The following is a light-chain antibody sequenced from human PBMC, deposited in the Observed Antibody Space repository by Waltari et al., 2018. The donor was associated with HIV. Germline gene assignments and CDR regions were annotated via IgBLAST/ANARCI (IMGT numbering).Light chain of an antibody. V-gene: IGLV2-23*02. CDR3: CSYAGSSFVV. Sequence: QSALTQPASVSGSPGQSITISCTGTSSDVGSYNLVSWYQQHPGKAPKLMIYEVNKRPSGVSNRFSGSKSGNTASLTISVLQAEDEADYYCCSYAGSSFVVFGGGTKLTVL. J-gene: IGLJ2*01. CDR2: EVN. CDR1: SSDVGSYNL.